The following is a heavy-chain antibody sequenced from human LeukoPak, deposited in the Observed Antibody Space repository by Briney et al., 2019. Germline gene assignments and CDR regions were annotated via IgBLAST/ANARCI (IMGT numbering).Heavy chain of an antibody. CDR2: MNPNSGNT. CDR3: ARGVVVAATKQYNWFAP. Sequence: GASVKVSCKASGYTFTSYDINWVLQATGQGLEWMGWMNPNSGNTGYAQKFQGRVTMTRNTSISTAYMELSSLRSEDTAVYYCARGVVVAATKQYNWFAPWGQGTLVTVSS. J-gene: IGHJ5*02. CDR1: GYTFTSYD. V-gene: IGHV1-8*01. D-gene: IGHD2-15*01.